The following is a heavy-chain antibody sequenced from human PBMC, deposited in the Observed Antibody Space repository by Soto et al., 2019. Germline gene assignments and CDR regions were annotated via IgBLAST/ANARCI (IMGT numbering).Heavy chain of an antibody. CDR3: AKGRSYYYYYGVDV. Sequence: EVQLLESGGGLVQPGGSLRLSCAASGFTFRSCAMGWVRQAPGKGLEWVSDIIDSGASTYYAESVKGRFTISRDNSKSTPYLQMNSLRAEDTVLYYCAKGRSYYYYYGVDVWGQGTTVTVSS. J-gene: IGHJ6*02. CDR1: GFTFRSCA. CDR2: IIDSGAST. V-gene: IGHV3-23*01.